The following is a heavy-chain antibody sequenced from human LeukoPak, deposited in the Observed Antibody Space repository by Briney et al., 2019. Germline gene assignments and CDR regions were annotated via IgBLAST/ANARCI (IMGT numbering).Heavy chain of an antibody. CDR2: IYPGDSDT. CDR3: ARRAGYSSSWYYFDY. Sequence: GESLKISCKGSGYSFTSHWIAWVRQMPGKGVEWMGIIYPGDSDTRYSPSFQGQVTISADKSISTAYVQWSSLKASDTAMHYCARRAGYSSSWYYFDYWGQGTLVTVSS. J-gene: IGHJ4*02. D-gene: IGHD6-13*01. CDR1: GYSFTSHW. V-gene: IGHV5-51*01.